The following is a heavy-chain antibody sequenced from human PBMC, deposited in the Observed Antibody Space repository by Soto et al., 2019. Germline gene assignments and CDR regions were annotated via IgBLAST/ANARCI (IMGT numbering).Heavy chain of an antibody. CDR3: AKDPHDYPHWVPDAFDI. J-gene: IGHJ3*02. V-gene: IGHV3-23*01. D-gene: IGHD4-17*01. Sequence: GGSLRLSCAASGFTFSSYAMSWVRQAPGKGLEWVSAISGSGGSTYYADSVKGRFTISRDNSKNTLYLQMNSLRAEDTAVYYCAKDPHDYPHWVPDAFDIWGQGTMVTVSS. CDR2: ISGSGGST. CDR1: GFTFSSYA.